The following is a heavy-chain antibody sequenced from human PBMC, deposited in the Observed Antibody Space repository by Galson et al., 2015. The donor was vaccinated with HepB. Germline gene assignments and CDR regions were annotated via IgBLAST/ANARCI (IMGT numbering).Heavy chain of an antibody. V-gene: IGHV1-69*13. CDR3: ARSGTAMVRYYYYYYMDV. CDR1: GGTFSSYA. CDR2: IIPIFGTA. J-gene: IGHJ6*03. D-gene: IGHD5-18*01. Sequence: SVKVSCKASGGTFSSYAISWVRQAPGQGLEWMGGIIPIFGTANYAQKFQGRVTITADESTSTACMELSSLRSEDTAVYYCARSGTAMVRYYYYYYMDVWGKGTTVTVSS.